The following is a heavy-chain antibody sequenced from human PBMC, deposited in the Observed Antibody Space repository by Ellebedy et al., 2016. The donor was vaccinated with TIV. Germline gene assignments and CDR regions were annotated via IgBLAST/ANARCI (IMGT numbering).Heavy chain of an antibody. Sequence: MPSETLSLTCVISGDSVSSNSAAWNWIRQSPSRGLEWLGRPYYRSKWYNDYAVSVKSRLTINPDTSKNQFYLQLNSVTPEDTAVYYCARAGWLRFDYYYGMDVWGQGTTVTVSS. J-gene: IGHJ6*02. CDR2: PYYRSKWYN. D-gene: IGHD5-12*01. CDR1: GDSVSSNSAA. CDR3: ARAGWLRFDYYYGMDV. V-gene: IGHV6-1*01.